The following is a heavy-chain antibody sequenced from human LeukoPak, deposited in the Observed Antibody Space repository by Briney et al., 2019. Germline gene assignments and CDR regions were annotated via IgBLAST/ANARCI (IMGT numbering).Heavy chain of an antibody. V-gene: IGHV4-4*07. Sequence: SETPSLTCSISGDSIISSYFWSWMRQPAGKGLQWIGRIYSSGTTNYNPSLQSRVTMSVDTSKNQFSLKLSSVTAADTAVYYCARAPIEVADTSAFDIWGQGTLVTVSS. CDR2: IYSSGTT. CDR1: GDSIISSYF. J-gene: IGHJ3*02. CDR3: ARAPIEVADTSAFDI. D-gene: IGHD6-19*01.